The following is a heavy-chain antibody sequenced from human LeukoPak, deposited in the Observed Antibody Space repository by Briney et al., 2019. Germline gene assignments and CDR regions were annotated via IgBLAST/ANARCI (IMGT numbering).Heavy chain of an antibody. V-gene: IGHV3-9*01. D-gene: IGHD3-10*01. CDR3: ARVLTYGSGSYGY. Sequence: PGGSLRLSCAASGFIFDDYAVHWVRQAPGKGLEWVSGISWNSGSMEYADSVKGRFTISRDNAKNSLYLQMNSLRAEDTAVYYCARVLTYGSGSYGYWGQGTLVTVSS. J-gene: IGHJ4*02. CDR1: GFIFDDYA. CDR2: ISWNSGSM.